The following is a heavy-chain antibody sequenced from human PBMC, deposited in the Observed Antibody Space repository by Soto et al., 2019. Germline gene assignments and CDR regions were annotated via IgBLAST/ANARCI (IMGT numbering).Heavy chain of an antibody. CDR2: IYFSGST. V-gene: IGHV4-31*03. CDR1: GGSISSGDSY. Sequence: PSETLSLTCTVAGGSISSGDSYWTWIRQHPRKGLEWIEYIYFSGSTTYNPSLTSRLSISIHTSKNQFSLKLNSVTAADTAIYYCARXDYGGNSGALDIWGQGTMVTVSS. J-gene: IGHJ3*02. D-gene: IGHD4-17*01. CDR3: ARXDYGGNSGALDI.